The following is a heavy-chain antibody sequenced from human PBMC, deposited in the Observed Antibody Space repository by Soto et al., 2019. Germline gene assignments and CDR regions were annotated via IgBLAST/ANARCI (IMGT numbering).Heavy chain of an antibody. CDR2: IQSGGPT. CDR1: GFTVSSKY. J-gene: IGHJ6*04. Sequence: PGGSLRLSCAASGFTVSSKYISWVRQAPGKGLEWVSLIQSGGPTYYADSVKGRFTISRDTSENTLHLQMDSLRAEDTAVYYCARDDVLCDGGRCYGVPLDAWGKGNTVPVSS. V-gene: IGHV3-66*01. D-gene: IGHD2-15*01. CDR3: ARDDVLCDGGRCYGVPLDA.